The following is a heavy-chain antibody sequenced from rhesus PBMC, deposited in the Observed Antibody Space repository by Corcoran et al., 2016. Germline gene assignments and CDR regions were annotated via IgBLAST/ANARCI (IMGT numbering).Heavy chain of an antibody. CDR1: GGSISSNY. D-gene: IGHD5-12*01. CDR2: IAGSGGST. J-gene: IGHJ4*01. V-gene: IGHV4-173*01. Sequence: QVQLQESGPGLVKPSETLSLTCAVSGGSISSNYWSWIRRPPGKGLEWIGRIAGSGGSTDYNPSLNSRVTISTATSKNQFALKLSSGTAADTAVYYCAREGRYSYSLDYWGQGVLVTVSS. CDR3: AREGRYSYSLDY.